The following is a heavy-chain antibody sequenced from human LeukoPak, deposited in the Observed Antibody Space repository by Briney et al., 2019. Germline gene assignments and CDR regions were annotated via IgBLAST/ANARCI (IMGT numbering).Heavy chain of an antibody. CDR2: INHSGST. CDR3: ARDHYDFWSGSRYGMDV. D-gene: IGHD3-3*01. J-gene: IGHJ6*02. CDR1: GGSFSGYY. V-gene: IGHV4-34*01. Sequence: PSETLSLTCAVYGGSFSGYYWSWIRQPPGKGLEWIGEINHSGSTNYNPSLKSRVTISVDTSKNQFSLKLSSVTAADTAIYYCARDHYDFWSGSRYGMDVWGQGTTVTVSS.